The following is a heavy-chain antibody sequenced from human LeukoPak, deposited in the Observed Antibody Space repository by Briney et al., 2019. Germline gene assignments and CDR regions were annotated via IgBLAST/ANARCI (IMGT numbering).Heavy chain of an antibody. CDR1: GGSISSGGYY. CDR3: ARGDGYSYGLLGILNY. J-gene: IGHJ4*02. CDR2: IYYSGST. Sequence: PSETLSLTCTVSGGSISSGGYYWSWIRQHPGKGLEWIGYIYYSGSTYYSPSLKSRVTISVDTSKNQFSLKLSSVTAADTAVYYCARGDGYSYGLLGILNYWGQGTLVTVSS. V-gene: IGHV4-31*03. D-gene: IGHD5-18*01.